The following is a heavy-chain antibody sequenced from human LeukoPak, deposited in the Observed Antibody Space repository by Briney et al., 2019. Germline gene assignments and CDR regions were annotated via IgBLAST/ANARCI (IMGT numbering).Heavy chain of an antibody. CDR2: TYYRSKWYN. CDR3: ARDNFWSGYYTGFYYYYMDV. J-gene: IGHJ6*03. D-gene: IGHD3-3*01. Sequence: SQTLSLTCAISVDSVSSNSAAWNWIRQSPSRGLEWLGRTYYRSKWYNDYAVSVKSRITINPDTSKNQFSLQLNSVTPEDTAVYYCARDNFWSGYYTGFYYYYMDVWGKGTTVTVSS. V-gene: IGHV6-1*01. CDR1: VDSVSSNSAA.